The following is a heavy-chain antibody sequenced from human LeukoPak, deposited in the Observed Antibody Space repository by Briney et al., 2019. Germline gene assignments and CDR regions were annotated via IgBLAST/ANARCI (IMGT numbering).Heavy chain of an antibody. Sequence: SQTLSLTCTVSGGSISSGGYYWSWIRQHPGKGLEWIGYIYYSGSTYYNPSLKSRVTISVDTSKNQFSLKLSSVTAADTAVYYCARASPGYSSSWYEPTDYFDYWGQGTLVTVSS. CDR2: IYYSGST. J-gene: IGHJ4*02. D-gene: IGHD6-13*01. CDR3: ARASPGYSSSWYEPTDYFDY. V-gene: IGHV4-31*03. CDR1: GGSISSGGYY.